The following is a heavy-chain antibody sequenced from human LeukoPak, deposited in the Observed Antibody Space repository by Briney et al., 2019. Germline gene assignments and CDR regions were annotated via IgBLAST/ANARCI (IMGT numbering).Heavy chain of an antibody. J-gene: IGHJ6*03. CDR3: GRSTSRYYYYMDV. CDR2: IIPIFGTA. V-gene: IGHV1-69*13. Sequence: PVKVSCKASGGTFSSYAISWVRQAPGQGLEWMGGIIPIFGTANYAQKFQGRVTITADESTSTAYMELSSLRSEDTAVYYCGRSTSRYYYYMDVWGKGTTVTVSS. D-gene: IGHD2-2*01. CDR1: GGTFSSYA.